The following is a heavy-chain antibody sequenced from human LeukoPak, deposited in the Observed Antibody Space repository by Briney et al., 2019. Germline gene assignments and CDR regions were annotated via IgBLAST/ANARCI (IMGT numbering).Heavy chain of an antibody. CDR3: ARGAEAETSPLDF. Sequence: SVKVSCKASGGTFSSYAISWVRQAPGQGLEWMGGIIPIFGTANYAQKFQGRVTITTDESTSTAYMELSSLRSEDTAVYYCARGAEAETSPLDFWGQGTLVIVS. V-gene: IGHV1-69*05. D-gene: IGHD6-13*01. CDR1: GGTFSSYA. J-gene: IGHJ4*02. CDR2: IIPIFGTA.